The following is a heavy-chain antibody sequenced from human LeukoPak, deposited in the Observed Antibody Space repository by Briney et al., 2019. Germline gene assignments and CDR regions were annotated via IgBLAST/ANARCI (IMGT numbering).Heavy chain of an antibody. D-gene: IGHD3-16*01. J-gene: IGHJ4*02. CDR2: LSGTGSST. CDR3: AKGDRWGGGGNFDY. Sequence: GGSLRLSCAASGFTFSNYAMSWVRQASGKGLEWVSALSGTGSSTDYIDSVKGRFTISRDNSNNTLYLQMNSLRAEDTAVYYCAKGDRWGGGGNFDYWGQGTLATVSS. V-gene: IGHV3-23*01. CDR1: GFTFSNYA.